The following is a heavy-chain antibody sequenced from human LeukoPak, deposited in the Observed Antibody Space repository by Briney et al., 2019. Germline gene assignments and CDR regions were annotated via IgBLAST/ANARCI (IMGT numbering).Heavy chain of an antibody. J-gene: IGHJ6*03. D-gene: IGHD6-6*01. CDR2: MNPNSGNT. CDR3: ALAARPIYYYYYYMDV. CDR1: GYTFTSYD. Sequence: ASVKVSCKASGYTFTSYDINWVRQATGQGLEWMGWMNPNSGNTGYAQKFQGRVTITRNTSISTAYMELSSLRSEDTAVYYCALAARPIYYYYYYMDVWGKGTTVTVSS. V-gene: IGHV1-8*01.